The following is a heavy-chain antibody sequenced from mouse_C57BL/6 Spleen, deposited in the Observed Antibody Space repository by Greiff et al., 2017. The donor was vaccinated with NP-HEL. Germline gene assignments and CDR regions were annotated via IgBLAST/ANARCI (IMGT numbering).Heavy chain of an antibody. CDR2: IYPGDGDT. J-gene: IGHJ2*01. CDR3: ARSVITTAGGYFDY. D-gene: IGHD1-1*01. V-gene: IGHV1-82*01. Sequence: QVQLQQSGPELVKPGASVKISCKASGYAFSSSWMNWVKQRPGKGLEWIGRIYPGDGDTNYNGKFKGKATLTADKSSSTAYMQLSSLTSEDSAVYFCARSVITTAGGYFDYWGQGTTLTVSS. CDR1: GYAFSSSW.